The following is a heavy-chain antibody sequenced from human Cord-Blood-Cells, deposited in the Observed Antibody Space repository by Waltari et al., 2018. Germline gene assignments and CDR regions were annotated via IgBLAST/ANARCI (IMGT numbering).Heavy chain of an antibody. J-gene: IGHJ4*02. D-gene: IGHD1-7*01. CDR3: ARDLGGTTYYFDY. Sequence: QVQLVQSGAEVKKPGSSVKVSCKASGGTFSSYAISWVRQAPGQGLEWMGGIIPIFGTANYAQKFEGRVQMTACEATSTAYMELSSLMSEDKAVYYCARDLGGTTYYFDYWGQGTLVTVSS. V-gene: IGHV1-69*12. CDR2: IIPIFGTA. CDR1: GGTFSSYA.